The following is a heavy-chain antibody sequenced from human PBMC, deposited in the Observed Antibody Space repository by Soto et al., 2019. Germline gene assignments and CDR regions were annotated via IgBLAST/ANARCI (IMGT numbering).Heavy chain of an antibody. Sequence: QVQLVQSGAEVKTPGSSVEVSCKASGGIFSSFSITWVRQVPGHGLEWMGGIIPMTGTPNYAEKFQGRLTLTAATSTRTAYLVLSSLKSEDTAVSYCARRPLFPGATPWLDPWGQGTVVIVSS. V-gene: IGHV1-69*06. CDR2: IIPMTGTP. CDR1: GGIFSSFS. J-gene: IGHJ5*02. CDR3: ARRPLFPGATPWLDP. D-gene: IGHD2-21*01.